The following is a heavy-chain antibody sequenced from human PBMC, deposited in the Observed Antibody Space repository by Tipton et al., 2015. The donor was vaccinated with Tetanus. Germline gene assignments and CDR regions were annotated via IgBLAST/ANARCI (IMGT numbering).Heavy chain of an antibody. CDR1: GYTFTGYY. CDR3: ARGDLMVRGWVLRAFVI. Sequence: QAQLVQSGAEVKKPGASVKVSCKASGYTFTGYYMHWVRQAPGQGLEWMGWINPNSGATNYAQKFQGWITMTRDTSISTAYMELSRVRCDATAVYYRARGDLMVRGWVLRAFVIWGQGTMVTVS. D-gene: IGHD3-10*01. V-gene: IGHV1-2*04. J-gene: IGHJ3*02. CDR2: INPNSGAT.